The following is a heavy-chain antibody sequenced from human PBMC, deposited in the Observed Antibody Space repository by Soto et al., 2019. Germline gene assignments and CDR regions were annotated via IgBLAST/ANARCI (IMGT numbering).Heavy chain of an antibody. CDR3: ERESYYDSSGEHY. D-gene: IGHD3-22*01. CDR2: ISSSGSTI. V-gene: IGHV3-48*03. J-gene: IGHJ4*02. Sequence: QSGGSLRLSCAASGFTFSSYEMNWVRQAPGKGLEWVSYISSSGSTIYYADSVKGRFTISRDNAKNSLYLQMNSLRAEDTAVYYCERESYYDSSGEHYWGKGTLVNVSA. CDR1: GFTFSSYE.